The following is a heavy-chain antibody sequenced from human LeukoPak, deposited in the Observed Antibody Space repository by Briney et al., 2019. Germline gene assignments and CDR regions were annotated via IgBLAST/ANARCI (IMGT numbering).Heavy chain of an antibody. Sequence: SETLSLTCTVSGGSISSGDYYWSWIRQPPGKGLEWIGYIYYSGSTYYNPSLKSRVTISVDASKNQFSLKLSSVTAADTAVYYCASLRGPNGMDVWGQGTTVTVSS. CDR3: ASLRGPNGMDV. J-gene: IGHJ6*02. D-gene: IGHD3-10*01. V-gene: IGHV4-30-4*01. CDR1: GGSISSGDYY. CDR2: IYYSGST.